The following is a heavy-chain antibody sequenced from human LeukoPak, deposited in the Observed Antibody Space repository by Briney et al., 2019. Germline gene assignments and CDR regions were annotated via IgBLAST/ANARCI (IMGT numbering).Heavy chain of an antibody. D-gene: IGHD3-22*01. CDR3: AKDMRDSSGYYREFDY. CDR1: GFTFDDYA. J-gene: IGHJ4*02. V-gene: IGHV3-9*01. Sequence: GGSLRLSCAASGFTFDDYAMHWARQAPGKGLEWVSGISWNSGSIGYADSVKGRFTISRDNAKNSLYLQMNSLRAEDTALYYCAKDMRDSSGYYREFDYWGQGTLVTVSS. CDR2: ISWNSGSI.